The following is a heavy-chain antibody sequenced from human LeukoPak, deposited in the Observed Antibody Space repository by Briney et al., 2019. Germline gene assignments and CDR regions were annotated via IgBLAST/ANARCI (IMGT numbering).Heavy chain of an antibody. CDR1: GGSFSGYY. CDR3: ARLGTTVTNDY. J-gene: IGHJ4*02. Sequence: SETLSLTCAVYGGSFSGYYWSWIRQPPGKGLEWIGSIYYSGSTYYNPSLKSRVTISVDTSKNQFSLKLSSVTAADTAVYYCARLGTTVTNDYWGQGTLVTVSS. V-gene: IGHV4-34*01. CDR2: IYYSGST. D-gene: IGHD4-17*01.